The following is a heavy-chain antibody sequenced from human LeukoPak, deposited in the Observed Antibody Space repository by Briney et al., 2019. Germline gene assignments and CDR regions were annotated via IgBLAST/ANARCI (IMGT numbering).Heavy chain of an antibody. D-gene: IGHD3-10*01. CDR2: IYHSGST. Sequence: PSQTLSLTCTVSGGSISSGGYYWSWIRQPPGKGLEWIGYIYHSGSTYYNPSLKSRVTISVDRSKNQFSLKLSSVTAADTAVYYCARRMVRGVSWYWGQGTLVTVSS. V-gene: IGHV4-30-2*01. CDR1: GGSISSGGYY. J-gene: IGHJ4*02. CDR3: ARRMVRGVSWY.